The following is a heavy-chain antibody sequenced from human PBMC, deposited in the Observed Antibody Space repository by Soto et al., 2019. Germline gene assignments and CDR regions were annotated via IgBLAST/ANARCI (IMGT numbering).Heavy chain of an antibody. Sequence: EVQLVESGGGLVQPGGSLRLSCAASGFTFSNYWMSWVRQAPGKGLEWVANIKQDGSERNYVDSVKGRFTISRDNAKNSLYLQLNSLSAEDTAVYYCARAGAENDYWCQGTLVTVSS. CDR3: ARAGAENDY. CDR2: IKQDGSER. V-gene: IGHV3-7*05. D-gene: IGHD3-10*01. J-gene: IGHJ4*02. CDR1: GFTFSNYW.